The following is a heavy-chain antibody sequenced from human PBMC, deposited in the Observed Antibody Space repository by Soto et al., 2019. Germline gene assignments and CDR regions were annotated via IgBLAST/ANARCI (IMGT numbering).Heavy chain of an antibody. V-gene: IGHV4-59*01. CDR3: ARQQLLPYYYALDV. J-gene: IGHJ6*02. D-gene: IGHD6-13*01. CDR2: IYFRGST. CDR1: GGSISGYY. Sequence: SETLSLTCTVSGGSISGYYWSWIRQPPGNGLEYIGYIYFRGSTNYNPSLKSRVTMSVDTSRNLFSLKVNSVTAADTAVYYCARQQLLPYYYALDVWGQGTTVTVSS.